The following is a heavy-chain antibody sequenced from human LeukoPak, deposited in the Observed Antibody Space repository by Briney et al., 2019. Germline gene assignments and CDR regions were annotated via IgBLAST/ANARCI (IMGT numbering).Heavy chain of an antibody. J-gene: IGHJ3*02. Sequence: GRSLRLSCAASGFTFDDYATHWVRQAPGKGLEWVSGISWNSGSIGYADSVKGRFTISRDNAKNSLYLQMNSLRAEDTALYYCAKSNSPGIAVAGTFDIWGQGTMVTVSS. V-gene: IGHV3-9*01. CDR1: GFTFDDYA. CDR2: ISWNSGSI. CDR3: AKSNSPGIAVAGTFDI. D-gene: IGHD6-19*01.